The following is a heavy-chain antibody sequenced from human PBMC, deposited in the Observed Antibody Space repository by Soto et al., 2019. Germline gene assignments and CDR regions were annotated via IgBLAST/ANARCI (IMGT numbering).Heavy chain of an antibody. Sequence: GASVKVSCKASGYTFTSNYIHWVRQAPGQGLEWLGMINPSGGSTSYDQNFQGRVTMTRDTSTSTVYMELSSLRSEDTAVYYCTRDWSGYAYSWGQGTLVTVSS. CDR3: TRDWSGYAYS. J-gene: IGHJ5*02. CDR2: INPSGGST. D-gene: IGHD6-25*01. V-gene: IGHV1-46*03. CDR1: GYTFTSNY.